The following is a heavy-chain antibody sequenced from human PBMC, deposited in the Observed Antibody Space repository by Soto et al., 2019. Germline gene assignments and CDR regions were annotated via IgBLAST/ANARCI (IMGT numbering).Heavy chain of an antibody. D-gene: IGHD6-19*01. Sequence: GGSLRLSCAASGFTFSDYYMSWIRQAPGKGLEWVSYISSSSSYTNYADSVKGRFTISRDNAKNSLYLQMNSLRAEDTAVYYCAREARAGYSSGWYDAFDIWGQGTMVTVSS. CDR1: GFTFSDYY. J-gene: IGHJ3*02. CDR2: ISSSSSYT. CDR3: AREARAGYSSGWYDAFDI. V-gene: IGHV3-11*06.